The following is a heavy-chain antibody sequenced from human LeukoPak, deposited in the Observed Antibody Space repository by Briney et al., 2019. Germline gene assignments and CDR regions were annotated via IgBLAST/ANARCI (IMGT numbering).Heavy chain of an antibody. D-gene: IGHD5-18*01. CDR1: GFTFGTYW. CDR3: AREYTAMAYDY. V-gene: IGHV3-74*03. J-gene: IGHJ4*02. Sequence: GGSLRLSCAASGFTFGTYWMHWVRQAPGQGPVWVARINADGSDTMYADAVKGRFTISRDNARNSLFLQMNNLRVDDSAVYYCAREYTAMAYDYWGQGNLVTVSS. CDR2: INADGSDT.